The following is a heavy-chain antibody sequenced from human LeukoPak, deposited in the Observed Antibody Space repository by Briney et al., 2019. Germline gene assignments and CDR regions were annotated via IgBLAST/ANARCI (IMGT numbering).Heavy chain of an antibody. D-gene: IGHD3-16*01. CDR2: IYTSGNT. J-gene: IGHJ6*03. Sequence: PSETLSLTCSVSGASIDSYYWGWIRQPPGKGLEWIGYIYTSGNTIYNPSLKSPVTISMDTSKNQFSLKMRSVTAADTAVYYCASLSLGPSPYFYYYMDVWGKGTSVTVSS. CDR1: GASIDSYY. V-gene: IGHV4-4*09. CDR3: ASLSLGPSPYFYYYMDV.